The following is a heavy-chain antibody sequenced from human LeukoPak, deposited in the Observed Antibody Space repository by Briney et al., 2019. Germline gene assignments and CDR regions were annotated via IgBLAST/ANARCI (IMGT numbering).Heavy chain of an antibody. Sequence: QPGGSLRLSCAASGFTFSSYGMHWVRQAPGNGLEWVAFIRYDGSNKYYADSVKGRFTISRDNSKNTLYLQMNSLRAEDTAVYYCAKDLTRLGSGCDYWGQGTLVTVSS. CDR3: AKDLTRLGSGCDY. CDR1: GFTFSSYG. D-gene: IGHD6-19*01. J-gene: IGHJ4*02. V-gene: IGHV3-30*02. CDR2: IRYDGSNK.